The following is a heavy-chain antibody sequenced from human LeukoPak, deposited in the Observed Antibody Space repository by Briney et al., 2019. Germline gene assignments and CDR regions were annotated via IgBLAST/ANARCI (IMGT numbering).Heavy chain of an antibody. CDR1: GYTFTGYY. Sequence: ASVKVSCKASGYTFTGYYMHWVRQAPGQGLEWMGWINPNSGGTNYAQKFQGRVTITRDTSISTAYMELSRLRSDDTAVYYCAREAEGYDSSGYVDYWGQGTLVTVSS. D-gene: IGHD3-22*01. CDR3: AREAEGYDSSGYVDY. CDR2: INPNSGGT. J-gene: IGHJ4*02. V-gene: IGHV1-2*02.